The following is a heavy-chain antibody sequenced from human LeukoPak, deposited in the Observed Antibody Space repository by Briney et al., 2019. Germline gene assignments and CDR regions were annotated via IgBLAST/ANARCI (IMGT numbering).Heavy chain of an antibody. CDR3: ARDHSGSYYGWFDP. Sequence: AGGSLRLSCATSGFIFSSAWMSWVRQAPGKGLEWVGRIKSKPDGGTTDYAAPVRGRFTISRDDSKNTLYLQMNSLRAEDTAVYYCARDHSGSYYGWFDPWGQGTLVTVSS. J-gene: IGHJ5*02. CDR1: GFIFSSAW. V-gene: IGHV3-15*01. CDR2: IKSKPDGGTT. D-gene: IGHD1-26*01.